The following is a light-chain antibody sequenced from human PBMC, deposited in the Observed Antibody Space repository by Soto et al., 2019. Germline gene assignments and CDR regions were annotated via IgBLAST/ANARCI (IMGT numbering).Light chain of an antibody. Sequence: QSALTQPASVSGSPGQSITISCTGTSSDVGSHNLVSWYQQHPGQATKLMIYEVSKRRLGVSTRFSASKSGNTASLTISGLEDEDEADYCCCSYGGSRAVFGGGTQLTVL. V-gene: IGLV2-23*02. CDR3: CSYGGSRAV. CDR2: EVS. CDR1: SSDVGSHNL. J-gene: IGLJ7*01.